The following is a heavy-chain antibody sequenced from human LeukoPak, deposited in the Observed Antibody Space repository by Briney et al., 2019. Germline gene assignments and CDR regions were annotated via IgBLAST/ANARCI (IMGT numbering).Heavy chain of an antibody. Sequence: SETLSLTCTVSGGSISSYYWSWIRQPPGKGLEWIGYIYYSGPTNYNPSLKSRVTISVDTSKNQFSLKLSSVAAADTAVYYCARLRREYDYWGQGTLVTVSS. CDR2: IYYSGPT. J-gene: IGHJ4*02. CDR1: GGSISSYY. D-gene: IGHD3-10*01. CDR3: ARLRREYDY. V-gene: IGHV4-59*08.